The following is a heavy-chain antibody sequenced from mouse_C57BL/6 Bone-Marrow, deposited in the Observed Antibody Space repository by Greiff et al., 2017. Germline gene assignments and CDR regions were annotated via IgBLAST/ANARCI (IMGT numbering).Heavy chain of an antibody. CDR3: AGSGGYYEVWYFDV. V-gene: IGHV1-50*01. CDR1: GYTFTSYW. Sequence: QVQLQQPGAELVKPGASVKLSCKASGYTFTSYWMQWVKQRPGQGLEWIGEIDPSDSYTNYNQKFKGKATLTVDTSSSTAYMQLSSLTSEDSAVYYCAGSGGYYEVWYFDVWGTGTTVTVSS. D-gene: IGHD2-3*01. J-gene: IGHJ1*03. CDR2: IDPSDSYT.